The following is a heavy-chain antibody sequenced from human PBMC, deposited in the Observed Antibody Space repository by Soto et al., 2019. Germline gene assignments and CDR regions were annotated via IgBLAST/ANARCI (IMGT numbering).Heavy chain of an antibody. D-gene: IGHD1-26*01. Sequence: EVQVVESGGGLVKPGGCLRLSCVASGFTFTTYTMNWVRQAPGKGLEWVSSINGRSNYKYYADSVKGRFTISRDNPNNSLFLQVNGLRAEDTAVYYCAREDGVVGVTSGFDSWGQGTLLTVSS. J-gene: IGHJ4*02. V-gene: IGHV3-21*01. CDR2: INGRSNYK. CDR3: AREDGVVGVTSGFDS. CDR1: GFTFTTYT.